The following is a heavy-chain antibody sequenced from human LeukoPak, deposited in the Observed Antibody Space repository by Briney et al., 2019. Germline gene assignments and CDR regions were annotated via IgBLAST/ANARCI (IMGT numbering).Heavy chain of an antibody. CDR1: GYTFTGYY. D-gene: IGHD1-7*01. CDR2: INPNSGGT. V-gene: IGHV1-2*02. J-gene: IGHJ4*02. CDR3: ARAGRITGTIYYFDY. Sequence: ASVKVSCKASGYTFTGYYMHWVRQAPGQGLEWMGWINPNSGGTNYAQKFQGRVTMTRDTSISIAYMELSRLRSDDTAVYYCARAGRITGTIYYFDYWGQGTLVTVSS.